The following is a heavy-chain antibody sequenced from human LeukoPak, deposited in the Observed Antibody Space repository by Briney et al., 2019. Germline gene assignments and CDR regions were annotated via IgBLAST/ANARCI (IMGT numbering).Heavy chain of an antibody. J-gene: IGHJ4*02. D-gene: IGHD5-18*01. Sequence: PGGSLRLSCAASGFTLSSYWMSWVRQAPGKGLEWVSSISSSSSYIYYADSVKGRFTISRDNAKNSLYLQMNSLRAEDTAVYYCARDQAPLRHVDTASDYWGQGTLVTVSS. CDR3: ARDQAPLRHVDTASDY. CDR2: ISSSSSYI. CDR1: GFTLSSYW. V-gene: IGHV3-21*01.